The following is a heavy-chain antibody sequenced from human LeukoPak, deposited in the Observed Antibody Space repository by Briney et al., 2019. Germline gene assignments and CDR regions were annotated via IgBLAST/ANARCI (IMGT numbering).Heavy chain of an antibody. J-gene: IGHJ4*02. Sequence: SETLSLTCTVSGGSISSGGYYWSWIRQHPGKGLEWIGYIYYSGSTYYNPSLKSRVTISVDTSKNQFSLKLSSVTAADTAVYYCARTMKPHYFDYWGQGTLVTVSS. CDR3: ARTMKPHYFDY. D-gene: IGHD1-14*01. CDR2: IYYSGST. CDR1: GGSISSGGYY. V-gene: IGHV4-31*03.